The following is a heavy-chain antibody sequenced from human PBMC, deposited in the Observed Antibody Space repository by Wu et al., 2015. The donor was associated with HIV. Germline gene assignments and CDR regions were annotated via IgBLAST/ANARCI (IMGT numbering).Heavy chain of an antibody. CDR2: IIPIFGTA. CDR1: GGTFSNYA. J-gene: IGHJ5*02. V-gene: IGHV1-69*13. Sequence: MQSGAELKRPGSSVKISCQASGGTFSNYAINWVRQAPGQGLEWMGRIIPIFGTANYAQKFQGRVTITADESTSTAYMELSSLRSEDTAVYYCAREHCSGGSCYGWFDPWGQGTLGHRLL. D-gene: IGHD2-15*01. CDR3: AREHCSGGSCYGWFDP.